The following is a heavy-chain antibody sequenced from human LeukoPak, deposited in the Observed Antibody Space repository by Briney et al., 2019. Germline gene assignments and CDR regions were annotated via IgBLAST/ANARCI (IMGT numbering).Heavy chain of an antibody. CDR1: GYTFTGYY. J-gene: IGHJ4*02. D-gene: IGHD2-2*01. V-gene: IGHV1-2*02. Sequence: GASVKVSCKASGYTFTGYYMHWVRQAPGQGLEWMGWINPNSGGTNYAQKFQGRVTMTRDTSISTAYMELSRLKSDDTAVYYCARGGRYCSSSTCYYDCWGQGTLVTVSS. CDR2: INPNSGGT. CDR3: ARGGRYCSSSTCYYDC.